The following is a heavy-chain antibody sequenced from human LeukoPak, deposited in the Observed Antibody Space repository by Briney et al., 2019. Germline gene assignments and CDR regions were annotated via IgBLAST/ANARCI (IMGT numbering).Heavy chain of an antibody. V-gene: IGHV1-18*04. CDR2: INAYNGNT. Sequence: ASVKVSCKASGYTFTSYGISWGRQAPGQRLERMGWINAYNGNTNYQQKLQGRGTMPTHTPPSTAYMELRSLRSDDTAVYYCARDRYCSSTSCPPGSWFDPWGQGTLVTVSS. CDR1: GYTFTSYG. CDR3: ARDRYCSSTSCPPGSWFDP. J-gene: IGHJ5*02. D-gene: IGHD2-2*01.